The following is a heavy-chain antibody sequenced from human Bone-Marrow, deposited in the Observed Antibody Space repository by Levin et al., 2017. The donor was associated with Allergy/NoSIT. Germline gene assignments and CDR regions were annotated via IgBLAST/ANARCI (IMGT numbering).Heavy chain of an antibody. J-gene: IGHJ4*02. D-gene: IGHD1-26*01. V-gene: IGHV3-74*01. CDR2: LNFDGSST. Sequence: PGGSLRLSCAASGFIFSSYWMYWVRQAPGKGLVWVSRLNFDGSSTTYADSVKGRFTISRDNARNTLYLQMTSLRVEDTAVYYCATAHSPNGWDLIGYWGQGNLVTVSP. CDR1: GFIFSSYW. CDR3: ATAHSPNGWDLIGY.